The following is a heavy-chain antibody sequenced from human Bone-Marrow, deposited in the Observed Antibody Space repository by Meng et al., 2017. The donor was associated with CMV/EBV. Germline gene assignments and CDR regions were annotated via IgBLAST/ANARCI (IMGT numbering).Heavy chain of an antibody. Sequence: ESLKISCAASGFTVSSNYMSWVRQAPGKGLEWIGSIYHSGSTYYNPSLKSRVTISVDTSKNQFSLKLSSLTAADTAVYYGVSGMGVIDYWGQGTLVAVSS. D-gene: IGHD3-10*01. V-gene: IGHV4-38-2*01. CDR2: IYHSGST. J-gene: IGHJ4*02. CDR1: GFTVSSNY. CDR3: VSGMGVIDY.